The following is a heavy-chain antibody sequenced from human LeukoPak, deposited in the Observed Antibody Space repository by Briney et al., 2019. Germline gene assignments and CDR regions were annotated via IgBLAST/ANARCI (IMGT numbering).Heavy chain of an antibody. Sequence: ASVKVSCKASGYTFTSYDINWVRQATGQGLEWMGWMNPNSGNTGYAQKFQGRVTMTRNTSISTAYMELSSLRSEDTAVYYCARYTTANYYDSSGYYDAGFDYWGQGTLVTVSS. CDR2: MNPNSGNT. V-gene: IGHV1-8*01. J-gene: IGHJ4*02. CDR3: ARYTTANYYDSSGYYDAGFDY. D-gene: IGHD3-22*01. CDR1: GYTFTSYD.